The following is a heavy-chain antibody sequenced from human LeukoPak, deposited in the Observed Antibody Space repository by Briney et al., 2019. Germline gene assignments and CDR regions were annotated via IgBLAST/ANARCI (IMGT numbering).Heavy chain of an antibody. CDR1: GYTFTDYY. CDR2: INPNSGGT. V-gene: IGHV1-2*02. D-gene: IGHD1-26*01. Sequence: ASVTVSCKASGYTFTDYYIHWVRQAPGQGLAWMGWINPNSGGTNYAQKFQGRVTMTRDTSISTAYMELSRLRSDDTAVYYCARERIVGGTFDYWGQGTLVTVSS. J-gene: IGHJ4*02. CDR3: ARERIVGGTFDY.